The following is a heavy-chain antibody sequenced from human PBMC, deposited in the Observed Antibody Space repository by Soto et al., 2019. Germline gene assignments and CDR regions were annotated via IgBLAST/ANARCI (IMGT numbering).Heavy chain of an antibody. Sequence: QVQLQESGPGLVKPSQTLSLTCTVSGGSISSGGYYWSWIRQHPGKGLEWIGYIYYSGSTYYNPSLKSRVTISVDTSKNQFSLKLSSVTAADTAVYYCATTVSGGWNDRETLRYFDYWGQGTLVTVSS. V-gene: IGHV4-31*03. J-gene: IGHJ4*02. CDR1: GGSISSGGYY. CDR2: IYYSGST. CDR3: ATTVSGGWNDRETLRYFDY. D-gene: IGHD1-1*01.